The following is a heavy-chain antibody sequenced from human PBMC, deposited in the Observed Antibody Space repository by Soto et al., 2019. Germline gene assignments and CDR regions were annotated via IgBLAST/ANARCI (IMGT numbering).Heavy chain of an antibody. CDR1: GGTFSSYA. Sequence: QVQLVQSGAEVKKPGSSVKVSCKASGGTFSSYAISWVRQAPGQGLEWMGGIIPIFGTANYAQKFQGRVTITADESTSTAYMELSSLRSEDTAVYYCAREAVSTYYDFWSGYTDYYCYGMDVWGQGTTVTVSS. V-gene: IGHV1-69*01. D-gene: IGHD3-3*01. J-gene: IGHJ6*02. CDR3: AREAVSTYYDFWSGYTDYYCYGMDV. CDR2: IIPIFGTA.